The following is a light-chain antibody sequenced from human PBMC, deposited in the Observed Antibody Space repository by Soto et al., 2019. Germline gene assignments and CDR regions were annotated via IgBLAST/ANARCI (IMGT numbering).Light chain of an antibody. CDR3: SSYTSSSTWV. CDR2: EVS. J-gene: IGLJ3*02. Sequence: QSVLTQPPSVSGSPGQSVTISCTGTSSDVGGYNYVSWYQQHPGKAPKLMIYEVSNRPSGVSNRFSGSKSGNTASLTISGLQAEDEADYYCSSYTSSSTWVFGGGTQLTVL. CDR1: SSDVGGYNY. V-gene: IGLV2-14*01.